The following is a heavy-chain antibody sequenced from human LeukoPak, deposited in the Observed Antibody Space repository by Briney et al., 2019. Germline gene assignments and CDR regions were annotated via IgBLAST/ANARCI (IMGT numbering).Heavy chain of an antibody. CDR3: ASSPKKADDAFDI. D-gene: IGHD6-6*01. J-gene: IGHJ3*02. V-gene: IGHV1-8*01. CDR2: MNPNSGNT. Sequence: ASVKVSCKASGYTFTSYDINWVRQATGQGLEWMGWMNPNSGNTGYAQKFQGRVTMTRNTSISTAYMELSSLRSEDTAVYYCASSPKKADDAFDIWGQGTMVTVSS. CDR1: GYTFTSYD.